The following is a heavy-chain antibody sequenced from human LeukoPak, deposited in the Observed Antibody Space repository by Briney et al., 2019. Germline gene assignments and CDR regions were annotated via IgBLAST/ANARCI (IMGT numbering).Heavy chain of an antibody. CDR2: IYYIGST. D-gene: IGHD2-2*01. V-gene: IGHV4-59*12. Sequence: PSETLSLTCTVSGGSISNYYWSWIRQPPGKELEWIGYIYYIGSTNYNPSLKRRVTISVDTSKNRLSLKLSSVTAADTAVYYCARERREIVVVPAATSRFLYYYYMDVWGEGTTVTISS. CDR1: GGSISNYY. J-gene: IGHJ6*03. CDR3: ARERREIVVVPAATSRFLYYYYMDV.